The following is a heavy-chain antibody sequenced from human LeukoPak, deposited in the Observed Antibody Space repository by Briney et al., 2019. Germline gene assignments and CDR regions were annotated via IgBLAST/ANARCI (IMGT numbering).Heavy chain of an antibody. CDR3: ARDLLPRGYSYGEVAFDI. Sequence: GGSLRLSCAASGFTFSSYSMNWVRQAPGNGLEWVSYISSSSSTIYYADSVKGRFTISRDNAKNSLYLQMNSLRAEDTAVYYCARDLLPRGYSYGEVAFDIWGQGTMVTVSS. CDR1: GFTFSSYS. CDR2: ISSSSSTI. D-gene: IGHD5-18*01. V-gene: IGHV3-48*01. J-gene: IGHJ3*02.